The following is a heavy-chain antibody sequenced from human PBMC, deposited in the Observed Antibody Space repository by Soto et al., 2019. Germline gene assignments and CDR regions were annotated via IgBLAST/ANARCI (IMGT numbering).Heavy chain of an antibody. J-gene: IGHJ5*02. CDR1: GFTFSSYG. V-gene: IGHV3-30*03. Sequence: GSLRLSCAASGFTFSSYGMHWVRQAPGKGLEWVAVISYDGSNKYYADSVKGRFTISRDNSKNTLYLQMNSLRAEDTAVYYCATYDFFDPWGQGTLVTVSS. CDR2: ISYDGSNK. CDR3: ATYDFFDP. D-gene: IGHD3-3*01.